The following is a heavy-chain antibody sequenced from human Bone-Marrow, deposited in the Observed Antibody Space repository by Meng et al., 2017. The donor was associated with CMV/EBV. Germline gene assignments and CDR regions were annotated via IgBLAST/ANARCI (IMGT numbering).Heavy chain of an antibody. V-gene: IGHV1-2*02. CDR1: GYTFTGYY. J-gene: IGHJ4*02. Sequence: ASVKVSCKASGYTFTGYYMHWVRQAPGQGLEWMGWINPNSGGTNYAQKFQGRVTMTRDTSISTAYMELTRLTADDTAVYYCARPLFRGYYLYWGQGTLVTVSS. CDR3: ARPLFRGYYLY. CDR2: INPNSGGT. D-gene: IGHD1-26*01.